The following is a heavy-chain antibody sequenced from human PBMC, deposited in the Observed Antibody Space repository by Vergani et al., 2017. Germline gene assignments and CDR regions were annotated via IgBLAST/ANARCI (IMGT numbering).Heavy chain of an antibody. CDR2: LSASDRRT. CDR3: ARDAGGDNDSSGPGY. V-gene: IGHV3-23*01. J-gene: IGHJ4*02. Sequence: EVQLLESGGDLVQPGGSLRLSCAASGFTFIMHAMSWVRQAPGKGLEWVSTLSASDRRTPYADSVKGRFTISRDIAKNRLYLQMNSLRPEDTAVYFCARDAGGDNDSSGPGYWGQGTLVTVSS. CDR1: GFTFIMHA. D-gene: IGHD3-22*01.